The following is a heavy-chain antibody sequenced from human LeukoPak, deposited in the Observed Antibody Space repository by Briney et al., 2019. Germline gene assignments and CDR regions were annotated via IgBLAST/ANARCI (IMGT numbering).Heavy chain of an antibody. J-gene: IGHJ3*02. D-gene: IGHD3-3*01. Sequence: GGSLRLSCAASGFTFSSYGMHWVRHTPGKGLEWVAFIRNDGRNKYYADSVKGRFTISRDNAKNSLYLQVNSLRAEDTAVYYCARGSRFGVVGRDAFDIWGQGTVVTVSS. CDR1: GFTFSSYG. CDR3: ARGSRFGVVGRDAFDI. V-gene: IGHV3-30*02. CDR2: IRNDGRNK.